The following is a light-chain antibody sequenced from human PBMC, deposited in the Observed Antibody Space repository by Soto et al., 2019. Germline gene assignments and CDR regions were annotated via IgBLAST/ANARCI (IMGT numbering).Light chain of an antibody. CDR2: EVI. CDR3: SSYSGSDNFVV. J-gene: IGLJ2*01. Sequence: QAVVTQPPSASGSPGQSVTISCAGTSSDVGGYNLVSWYQQHPGKAPKLMIYEVIKRPSGVPDRFSGSKSGNTASLTVSGLHAEDEADYYCSSYSGSDNFVVFGGGTKLTVL. CDR1: SSDVGGYNL. V-gene: IGLV2-8*01.